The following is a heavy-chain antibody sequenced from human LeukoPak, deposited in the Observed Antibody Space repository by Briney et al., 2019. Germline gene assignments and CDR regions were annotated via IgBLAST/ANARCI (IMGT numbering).Heavy chain of an antibody. CDR1: VLTFSDYA. Sequence: GRSLRVSCAASVLTFSDYAMEEEGGAHGNRLDGVCGISWNSGSIGYADSVNGRFTISRDNAKNSLYLQMNSLRAEDMALYYCAKDILPGRAAVGAIDYWGQGTLVTVSS. CDR2: ISWNSGSI. D-gene: IGHD6-13*01. CDR3: AKDILPGRAAVGAIDY. J-gene: IGHJ4*02. V-gene: IGHV3-9*03.